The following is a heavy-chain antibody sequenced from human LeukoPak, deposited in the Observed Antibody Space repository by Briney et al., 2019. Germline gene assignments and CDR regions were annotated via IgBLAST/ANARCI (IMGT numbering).Heavy chain of an antibody. V-gene: IGHV4-34*01. Sequence: SETLSLTCAVYGGSFSGYYWSWIRQPPGKGLEGIGEINHRGSTNYKPSLKSRVTISGDTSKNQFSMQLSSVTAADTAVYYCASKGIQLWPTNAFDIWGQGTMVTVSS. CDR2: INHRGST. D-gene: IGHD5-18*01. CDR3: ASKGIQLWPTNAFDI. J-gene: IGHJ3*02. CDR1: GGSFSGYY.